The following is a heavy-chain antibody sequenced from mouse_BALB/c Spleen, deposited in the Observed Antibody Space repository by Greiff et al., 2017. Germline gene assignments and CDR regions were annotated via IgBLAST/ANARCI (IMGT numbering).Heavy chain of an antibody. CDR1: GDSITSGY. J-gene: IGHJ3*01. V-gene: IGHV3-8*02. D-gene: IGHD1-1*01. CDR3: ARLYGSSYGWFAY. Sequence: EVQLQQSGPSLVKPSQTLSLTCSVTGDSITSGYWNWIRKFPGNKLEYMGYISYSGSTYYNPSLKSRISITRDTSKNQYYLQLNSVTTEDTATYYCARLYGSSYGWFAYWGQGTLVTVSA. CDR2: ISYSGST.